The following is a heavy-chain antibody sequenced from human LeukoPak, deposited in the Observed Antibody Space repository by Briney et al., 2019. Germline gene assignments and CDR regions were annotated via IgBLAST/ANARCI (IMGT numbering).Heavy chain of an antibody. D-gene: IGHD2-2*01. CDR2: INHSGST. V-gene: IGHV4-34*01. CDR1: GGSFSGYY. J-gene: IGHJ4*02. Sequence: PSETLSLTCAVYGGSFSGYYWSWIRQPPGKGLEWIGEINHSGSTNYNPSLKSRVTISVDTSKNQFSLKLSSVTAADTAVYYCAGSPDPLDCSSTSCYFDYWGQGTLVTVSS. CDR3: AGSPDPLDCSSTSCYFDY.